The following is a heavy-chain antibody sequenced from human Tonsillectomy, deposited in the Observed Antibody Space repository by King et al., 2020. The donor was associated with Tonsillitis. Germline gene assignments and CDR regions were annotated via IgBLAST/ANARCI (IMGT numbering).Heavy chain of an antibody. CDR3: ARAPTVAAAGSLYYYGMDV. CDR1: GFTFSIYS. V-gene: IGHV3-21*01. Sequence: VQLVESGGGLVKPGGSLRLSCAASGFTFSIYSMNWVRQAPGKGLEWVSSISSSSSYIYYADSVKGRFTISRDNAKNSLYLQMNSLRAEDTAVYYCARAPTVAAAGSLYYYGMDVWGQGTTVTVSS. D-gene: IGHD6-13*01. CDR2: ISSSSSYI. J-gene: IGHJ6*02.